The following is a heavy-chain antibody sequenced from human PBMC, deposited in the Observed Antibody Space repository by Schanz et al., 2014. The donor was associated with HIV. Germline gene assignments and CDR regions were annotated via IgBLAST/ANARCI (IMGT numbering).Heavy chain of an antibody. CDR3: ARDGGEV. CDR1: GFTFDSYG. CDR2: ISYDGTNK. V-gene: IGHV3-30*03. D-gene: IGHD3-16*01. J-gene: IGHJ6*02. Sequence: QVQLGESGGGGVQPGRALRLSCAASGFTFDSYGIHWAPQAPGKGLEGVAVISYDGTNKKVADSVKGRFTISRDNAKNSLFLQMESLRAEDTAVYYCARDGGEVWGQGTTVTVSS.